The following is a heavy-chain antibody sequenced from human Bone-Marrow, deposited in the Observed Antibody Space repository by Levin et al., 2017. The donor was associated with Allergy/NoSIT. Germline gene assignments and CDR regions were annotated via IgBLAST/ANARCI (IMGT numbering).Heavy chain of an antibody. D-gene: IGHD4-11*01. CDR1: GGTFTSYH. Sequence: SVKVSCKASGGTFTSYHINWVRQAPGEGLEWMGRIIPSVDLTNYAEKFQGRVTITADKSTSTAYMELSSLRSEDTAIYYCAREVSTVTIDRFDSWGQGTLVTVSS. V-gene: IGHV1-69*04. CDR2: IIPSVDLT. CDR3: AREVSTVTIDRFDS. J-gene: IGHJ4*02.